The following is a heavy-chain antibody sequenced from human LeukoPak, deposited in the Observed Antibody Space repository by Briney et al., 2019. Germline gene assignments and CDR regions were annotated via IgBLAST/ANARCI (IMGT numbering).Heavy chain of an antibody. CDR2: IYTSGST. CDR3: ARCALEGVVSYYYYYMDV. V-gene: IGHV4-61*02. D-gene: IGHD3-3*01. Sequence: SETLSLTCTVSGGSISSGSYYWSWIRQTAGKGLEWIGRIYTSGSTNYNPSLKSRVTISVDTSKNQFSLKLSSVTAADTAVYYCARCALEGVVSYYYYYMDVWGKGTTVTVSS. J-gene: IGHJ6*03. CDR1: GGSISSGSYY.